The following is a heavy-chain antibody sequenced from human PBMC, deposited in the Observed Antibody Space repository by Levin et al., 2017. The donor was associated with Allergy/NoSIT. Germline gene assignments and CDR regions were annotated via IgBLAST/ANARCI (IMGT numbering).Heavy chain of an antibody. J-gene: IGHJ5*02. D-gene: IGHD2-15*01. Sequence: ASVKVSCKASGYTFTGYYMHWVRQAPGQGLEWMGWINPNSGGTNYAQKFQGRVTMTRDTSISTAYMELSRLRSDDTAVYYCARDPVVVAVPGVGWFDPWGQGTLVTVSS. CDR1: GYTFTGYY. CDR2: INPNSGGT. CDR3: ARDPVVVAVPGVGWFDP. V-gene: IGHV1-2*02.